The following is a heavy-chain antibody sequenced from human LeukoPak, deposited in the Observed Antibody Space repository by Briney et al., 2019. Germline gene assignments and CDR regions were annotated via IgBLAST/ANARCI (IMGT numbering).Heavy chain of an antibody. CDR1: GGSISSSSYY. V-gene: IGHV4-39*01. Sequence: SETLSLTCTVSGGSISSSSYYWGWIRQPPGKGLEWIGSIYYSGSTYYNPSLKSRATISVDTSKNQFSLKLSSVTAADTAVYYCASIGAMGSSGYRWGQGTLVTVSS. J-gene: IGHJ4*02. CDR3: ASIGAMGSSGYR. CDR2: IYYSGST. D-gene: IGHD3-22*01.